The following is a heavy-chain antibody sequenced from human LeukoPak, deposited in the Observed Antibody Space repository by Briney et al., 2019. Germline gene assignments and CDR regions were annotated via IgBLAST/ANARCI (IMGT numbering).Heavy chain of an antibody. J-gene: IGHJ4*02. CDR2: INSDGSST. Sequence: GGSLRLSCAASGFTFSSYWMHWVRQAPGKGLVWVSRINSDGSSTSYADSVKGRFTISRDNAKNTLYLQMNSLRAEDTAVYYCARVLTMVRGVIILAYYFDYWGQGTLVTVSS. V-gene: IGHV3-74*01. D-gene: IGHD3-10*01. CDR3: ARVLTMVRGVIILAYYFDY. CDR1: GFTFSSYW.